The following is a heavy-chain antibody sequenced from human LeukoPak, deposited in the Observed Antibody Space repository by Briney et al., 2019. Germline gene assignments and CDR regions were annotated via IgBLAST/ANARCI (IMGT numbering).Heavy chain of an antibody. CDR2: IYHSGSS. Sequence: PSETLSLTCAVSGGSISSGGYSWSWIRQPPGKGLEWIEYIYHSGSSYYNPSLKSRVTISVDRSKNQFSLKLSSVTAADTAVYYCAIVPMVRGRGVGMDVWGQGTTVTVSS. J-gene: IGHJ6*02. CDR3: AIVPMVRGRGVGMDV. CDR1: GGSISSGGYS. D-gene: IGHD3-10*01. V-gene: IGHV4-30-2*01.